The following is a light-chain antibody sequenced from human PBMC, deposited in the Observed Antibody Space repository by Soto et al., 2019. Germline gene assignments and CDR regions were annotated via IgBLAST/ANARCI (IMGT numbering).Light chain of an antibody. CDR3: QQRSTWPT. J-gene: IGKJ1*01. Sequence: EIVLTQYPATLSLSPGERATLSCRASQSVSNRLAWYQQKPGQAPRLLVYDTFNRATGIPTRFSGSVSGPDFSLTISGLEPEDSAVYYCQQRSTWPTFGQGTKVDIK. V-gene: IGKV3-11*01. CDR1: QSVSNR. CDR2: DTF.